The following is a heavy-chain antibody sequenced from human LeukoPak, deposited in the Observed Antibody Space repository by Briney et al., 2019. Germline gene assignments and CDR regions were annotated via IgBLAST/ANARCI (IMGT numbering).Heavy chain of an antibody. D-gene: IGHD3-9*01. CDR2: IKSKTDGGTT. CDR3: TTESLYDILTQGY. J-gene: IGHJ4*02. Sequence: GGSLRLSCAASGFTFSNAWMSWVRQAPGKGLEWVGRIKSKTDGGTTDYAAPVKGRFTISRDDSKNTLYLHMNSLKTEDTAMYYCTTESLYDILTQGYWDQGTLVTVSS. V-gene: IGHV3-15*01. CDR1: GFTFSNAW.